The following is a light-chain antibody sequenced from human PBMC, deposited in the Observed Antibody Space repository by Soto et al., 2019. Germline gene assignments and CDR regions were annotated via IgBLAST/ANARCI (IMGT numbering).Light chain of an antibody. Sequence: QSALTQPASVSGSPGQSVTISCTGPRSDIGDSNFISWYQHSPGKAPRLLIYEVTNRPSGVSKRFSGSKAGNTASLTISGLLDDDEADYFCASFRSGTILVFGTATKVTVL. J-gene: IGLJ1*01. CDR1: RSDIGDSNF. V-gene: IGLV2-14*01. CDR2: EVT. CDR3: ASFRSGTILV.